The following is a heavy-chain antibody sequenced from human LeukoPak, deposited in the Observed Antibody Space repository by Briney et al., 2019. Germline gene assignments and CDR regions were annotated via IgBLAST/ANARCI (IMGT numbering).Heavy chain of an antibody. CDR1: GGSISSGGYY. V-gene: IGHV4-31*03. CDR2: IYYSGTT. CDR3: ARVSFCGGDCPLYFQH. D-gene: IGHD2-21*02. J-gene: IGHJ1*01. Sequence: SETLSLTCTVSGGSISSGGYYWSWIRQHPGKGLEWIGYIYYSGTTYYNPSLRSRVTISVDTSNNQFSLKLSSVTAADTAVYYCARVSFCGGDCPLYFQHWGQGTLVTVSS.